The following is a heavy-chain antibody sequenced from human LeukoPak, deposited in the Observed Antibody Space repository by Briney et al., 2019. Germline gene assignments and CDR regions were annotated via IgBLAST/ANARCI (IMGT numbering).Heavy chain of an antibody. CDR1: GGSISSSSYY. J-gene: IGHJ6*04. D-gene: IGHD3-10*01. V-gene: IGHV4-39*01. CDR2: IYYSGAT. CDR3: ARLVYGSEDV. Sequence: SETLSLTXTVSGGSISSSSYYWGWIRQPPGKGPEWIGSIYYSGATYYNPSLKSRVAISVDTSKIQFSLKLSSVTAADTAVYYCARLVYGSEDVWGKGTTVTVSS.